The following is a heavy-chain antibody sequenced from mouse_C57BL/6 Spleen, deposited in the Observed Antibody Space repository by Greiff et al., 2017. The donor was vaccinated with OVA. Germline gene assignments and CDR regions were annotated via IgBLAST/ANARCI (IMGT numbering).Heavy chain of an antibody. D-gene: IGHD2-5*01. CDR2: IYPGSGST. Sequence: QVQLQQPGAELVKPGASVKMSCKASGYTFTSYWITWVKQRPGQGLEWIGDIYPGSGSTNYNEKFKSKATLTVDTSSSTAYMQLSSLTSEDSAVYYCARAEDSNWYFDVWGTGTTVTVAS. CDR3: ARAEDSNWYFDV. CDR1: GYTFTSYW. V-gene: IGHV1-55*01. J-gene: IGHJ1*03.